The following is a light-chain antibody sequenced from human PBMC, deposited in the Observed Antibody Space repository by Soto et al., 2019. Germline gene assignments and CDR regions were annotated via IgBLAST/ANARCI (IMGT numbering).Light chain of an antibody. J-gene: IGKJ4*01. V-gene: IGKV1-39*01. CDR2: TAS. CDR3: QHTYNTPST. Sequence: DIQMTQSPSSLSASVADRVTITCRASQSISRFVTWYQQKPGKGPKLLIHTASTVQSGVPSRFSGTGTGTDFALTISSLQFEDLATYYCQHTYNTPSTFGGGTSVEIK. CDR1: QSISRF.